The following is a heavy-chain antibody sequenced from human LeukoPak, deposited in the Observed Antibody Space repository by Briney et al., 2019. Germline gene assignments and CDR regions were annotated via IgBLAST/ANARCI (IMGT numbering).Heavy chain of an antibody. CDR2: ISSSSSYI. CDR3: AREVSGWDTGNY. Sequence: GGSLRLSCAASGFTFSSYSMNWVRQAPGKGLEWVSSISSSSSYIYYADSVKGRFTISRDNAKNSLYLQMNSLRAEDTAVYYCAREVSGWDTGNYWGQGTLVTVSS. V-gene: IGHV3-21*04. J-gene: IGHJ4*02. CDR1: GFTFSSYS. D-gene: IGHD6-19*01.